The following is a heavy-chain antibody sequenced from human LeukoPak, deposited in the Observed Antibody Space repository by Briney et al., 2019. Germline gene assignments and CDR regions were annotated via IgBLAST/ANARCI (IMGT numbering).Heavy chain of an antibody. CDR3: ARGSSRGLGY. CDR1: GDSICNYY. J-gene: IGHJ4*02. D-gene: IGHD3-10*01. V-gene: IGHV4-59*01. CDR2: ISYSGST. Sequence: SETLSLTCTVSGDSICNYYWSWIRQPPGKGLEWIGYISYSGSTNYNPSLKSRVTMLVDTSMNQFSLNLNSVTAADTAVYYCARGSSRGLGYWGQGTLVTVSS.